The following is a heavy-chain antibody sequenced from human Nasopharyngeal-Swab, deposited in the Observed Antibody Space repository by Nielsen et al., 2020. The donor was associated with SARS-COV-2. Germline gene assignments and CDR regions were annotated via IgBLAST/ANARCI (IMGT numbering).Heavy chain of an antibody. CDR1: GHSFSNYW. J-gene: IGHJ3*01. CDR2: IYTGNSDT. D-gene: IGHD4-17*01. Sequence: GGSLRLSCTGFGHSFSNYWFAWVRQMPGRGLEWMGFIYTGNSDTIYSPSFQGQVTISADKSISTAYLQWSSLRASDTAIYYCARQRTTLTLGRAFDLWGQGTVVTVSS. CDR3: ARQRTTLTLGRAFDL. V-gene: IGHV5-51*01.